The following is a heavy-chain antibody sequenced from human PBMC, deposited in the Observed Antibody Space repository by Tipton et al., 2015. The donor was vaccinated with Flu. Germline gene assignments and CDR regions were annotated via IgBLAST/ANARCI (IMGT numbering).Heavy chain of an antibody. Sequence: TLSLTCAVSVDSIRSHYWNWIRQPAGKGLEWIGRMYASGSTKYNPSLKSRVTMSVDTSKKQFSLKLTPVTAADTAVYYCARGSGSGTYMIFDFWGQGTLVTVSS. CDR1: VDSIRSHY. D-gene: IGHD3-10*01. CDR3: ARGSGSGTYMIFDF. V-gene: IGHV4-4*07. CDR2: MYASGST. J-gene: IGHJ4*02.